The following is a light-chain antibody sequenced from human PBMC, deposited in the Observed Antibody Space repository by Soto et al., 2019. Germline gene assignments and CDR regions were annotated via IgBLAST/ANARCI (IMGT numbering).Light chain of an antibody. J-gene: IGKJ5*01. CDR3: QHYNSFPIT. CDR2: DAS. Sequence: DIQITQSPTSLSASLGYRVTIACHASQDIRYYLNWYQEKTGQAPKLLIYDASQLETGVPSRFSGSGSGTDFTFTINSLQPEDIGTYYCQHYNSFPITFGQGTRLEIK. CDR1: QDIRYY. V-gene: IGKV1-33*01.